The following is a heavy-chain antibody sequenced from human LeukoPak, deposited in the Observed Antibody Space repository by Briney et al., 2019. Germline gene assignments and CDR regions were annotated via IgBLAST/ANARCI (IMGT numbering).Heavy chain of an antibody. J-gene: IGHJ6*02. CDR3: TRSLGVVIHGGMDV. D-gene: IGHD3-3*01. CDR1: GGSISSYH. Sequence: SETLSLTCTVSGGSISSYHWSWIWQPPGKGLQWIGHIYYTGSTNYNPSLKSRLTISLDTSKNKFSLKLSSVTAAGTAVYFCTRSLGVVIHGGMDVRGQGTTVTVSS. V-gene: IGHV4-59*01. CDR2: IYYTGST.